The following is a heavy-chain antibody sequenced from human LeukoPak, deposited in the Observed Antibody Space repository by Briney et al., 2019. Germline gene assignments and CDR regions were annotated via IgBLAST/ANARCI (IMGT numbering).Heavy chain of an antibody. Sequence: PGRSLRLSCAASGFSFSTYGLHWVRQAPGKGLEWVAVISYDATNKYYADSVRGRFTISRDNSKNTLYLQMNSLRAEDTAVYYCARVTGYSSSWYGGPTDYYCYYGMGVWGQGTTVTVSS. CDR2: ISYDATNK. J-gene: IGHJ6*02. D-gene: IGHD6-13*01. CDR1: GFSFSTYG. V-gene: IGHV3-30*03. CDR3: ARVTGYSSSWYGGPTDYYCYYGMGV.